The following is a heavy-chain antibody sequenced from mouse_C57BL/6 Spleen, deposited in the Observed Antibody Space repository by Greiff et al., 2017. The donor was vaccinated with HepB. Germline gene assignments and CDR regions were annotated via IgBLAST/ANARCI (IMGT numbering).Heavy chain of an antibody. CDR3: ITHYGTHYAMDY. J-gene: IGHJ4*01. V-gene: IGHV14-1*01. CDR2: IDPEDGDT. D-gene: IGHD2-1*01. Sequence: VQLQQSGAELVRPGASVKLSCTASGFNIKDYYMHWVKQRPEQGLEWIGRIDPEDGDTEYAPKFQGKATMTADTSSNTAYLQLSSLTAEDTAVYYCITHYGTHYAMDYWGQGTSVTVSS. CDR1: GFNIKDYY.